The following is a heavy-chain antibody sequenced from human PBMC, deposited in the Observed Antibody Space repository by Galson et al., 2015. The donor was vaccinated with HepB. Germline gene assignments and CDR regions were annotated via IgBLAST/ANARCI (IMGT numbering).Heavy chain of an antibody. CDR1: GGTFSKYA. D-gene: IGHD4-23*01. Sequence: SVKVSCKAAGGTFSKYAFSWVRQAPGQGLERMGGIVPTFGIAIYAQKFQGSVTITADEPTRTVHMELSSLRSDDTAVYYCARDRVGGYGGNLQFYYYGMDVWGRGTTVTVSS. CDR3: ARDRVGGYGGNLQFYYYGMDV. CDR2: IVPTFGIA. J-gene: IGHJ6*02. V-gene: IGHV1-69*13.